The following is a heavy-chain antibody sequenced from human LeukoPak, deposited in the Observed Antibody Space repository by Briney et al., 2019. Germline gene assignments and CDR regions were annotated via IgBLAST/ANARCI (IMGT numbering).Heavy chain of an antibody. CDR3: ARAPSYYGSGSYHDY. V-gene: IGHV4-34*01. CDR1: GGSFSGYY. D-gene: IGHD3-10*01. Sequence: SETLSLTCAVYGGSFSGYYWSWIRQPPGKGLEWIGEINHSGSTNYNPSLKSQVTISVDTSKNQFSLKLSSVTAADTAVYYCARAPSYYGSGSYHDYWGQGTLVTVSS. J-gene: IGHJ4*02. CDR2: INHSGST.